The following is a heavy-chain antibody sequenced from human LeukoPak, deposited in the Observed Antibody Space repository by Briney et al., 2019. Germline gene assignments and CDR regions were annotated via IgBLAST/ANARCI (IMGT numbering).Heavy chain of an antibody. CDR2: ISAYNGNT. CDR1: GYTCTSYG. Sequence: ASVKVSCKASGYTCTSYGISWVRQAPGQGLEWMGWISAYNGNTNYAQKLQGRVTMTTDTSTSTAYMELRSLRSDDTAVYYCARAGDNWNDPWPYYYYMDVWGKGTTVTISS. CDR3: ARAGDNWNDPWPYYYYMDV. V-gene: IGHV1-18*01. D-gene: IGHD1-20*01. J-gene: IGHJ6*03.